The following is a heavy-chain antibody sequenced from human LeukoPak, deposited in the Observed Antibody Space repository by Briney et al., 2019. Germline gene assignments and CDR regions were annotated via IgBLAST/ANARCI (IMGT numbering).Heavy chain of an antibody. CDR2: IYTSGST. V-gene: IGHV4-61*02. CDR3: AREKLELPDY. D-gene: IGHD1-7*01. CDR1: GGSISSSSYY. Sequence: PSETLSLTCTVSGGSISSSSYYWSWIRQPAGKGLEWIGRIYTSGSTNYNPSLKSRVTMSVDTSKNQFSLKLSSVTAADTAVYYCAREKLELPDYWGQGTLVTVSS. J-gene: IGHJ4*02.